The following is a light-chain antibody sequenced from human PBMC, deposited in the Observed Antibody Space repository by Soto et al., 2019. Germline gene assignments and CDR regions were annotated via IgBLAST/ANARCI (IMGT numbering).Light chain of an antibody. Sequence: SALTQPPSASGSPGQSVTISCTGSNTDVGAYNYVTWYQQYPGKAPTVMIYEVTKRPSGVPARFSGSRSGNTASLTVSGLQAEDEADYYCSSYAGSNVWVFGGGTKVTVL. CDR1: NTDVGAYNY. CDR2: EVT. J-gene: IGLJ3*02. CDR3: SSYAGSNVWV. V-gene: IGLV2-8*01.